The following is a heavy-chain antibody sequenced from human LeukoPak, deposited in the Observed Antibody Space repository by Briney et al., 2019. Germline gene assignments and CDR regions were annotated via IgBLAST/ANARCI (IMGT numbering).Heavy chain of an antibody. CDR3: ARSGWYYDILTGFDY. D-gene: IGHD3-9*01. J-gene: IGHJ4*02. Sequence: GGSLRLSCAASGFTFSSYWMSWIRQAPGKGLEWVANIKEDGTEKYYVDSVKGRFTISRDNAKNSLYLQMNSLRAEDTAVYYCARSGWYYDILTGFDYWGQGTLVTVSS. CDR2: IKEDGTEK. CDR1: GFTFSSYW. V-gene: IGHV3-7*01.